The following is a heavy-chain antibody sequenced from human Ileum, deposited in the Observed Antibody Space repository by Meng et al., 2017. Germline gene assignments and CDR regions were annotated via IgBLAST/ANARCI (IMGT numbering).Heavy chain of an antibody. Sequence: ITLKESGPTLVRLTQTLSLTCTFSGFPLSTNGVRVGWIRQPPGTALEWLALIYWDDDKRYSPSLKSRLTITKDTSKNQVVLTMTNMDPVDTATYYCAHRGEQHDYWGQGTLVTVSS. CDR2: IYWDDDK. D-gene: IGHD6-13*01. V-gene: IGHV2-5*02. CDR1: GFPLSTNGVR. J-gene: IGHJ4*02. CDR3: AHRGEQHDY.